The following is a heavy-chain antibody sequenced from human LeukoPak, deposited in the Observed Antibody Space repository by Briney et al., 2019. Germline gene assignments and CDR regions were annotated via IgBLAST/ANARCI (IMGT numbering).Heavy chain of an antibody. CDR1: GGSISSYY. V-gene: IGHV4-59*01. CDR2: IYYSGST. D-gene: IGHD3-10*01. CDR3: ARDHITMVRGVIITRLYYNGMDV. J-gene: IGHJ6*02. Sequence: SETLSLTCTVSGGSISSYYWSWIRQPPGKGLEWIGYIYYSGSTNYNPSLKSRVTISVDTSKNQFSLKLSSVTAADTAVYYCARDHITMVRGVIITRLYYNGMDVWGQGTTVTVSS.